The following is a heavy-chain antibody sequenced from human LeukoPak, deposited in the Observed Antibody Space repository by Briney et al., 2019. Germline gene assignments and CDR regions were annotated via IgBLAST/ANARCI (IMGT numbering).Heavy chain of an antibody. Sequence: GGSLRLSCAASGSTFSSYGMHWVRQAPGKGLEWVAVIWYDGSNKYYADSVKGRFTISRDNSKNTLYLQMNSLRAEDTAVYYCARGVGGYSYGTDYWGQGTLVTVSS. V-gene: IGHV3-33*01. D-gene: IGHD5-18*01. CDR2: IWYDGSNK. CDR1: GSTFSSYG. CDR3: ARGVGGYSYGTDY. J-gene: IGHJ4*02.